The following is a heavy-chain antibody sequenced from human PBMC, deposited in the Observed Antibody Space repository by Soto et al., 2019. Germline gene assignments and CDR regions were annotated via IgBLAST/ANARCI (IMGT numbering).Heavy chain of an antibody. V-gene: IGHV1-18*04. D-gene: IGHD3-10*01. CDR2: ITTYNGNT. J-gene: IGHJ4*02. CDR1: GYTFTSRG. Sequence: ASVKVSCKASGYTFTSRGISWVRQAPGQGLEWMGWITTYNGNTNYAQKFQGRVTMTTDTSTSTAYMELRSLRSDDSAVYYCAMSMVRGVIPLEYWGQGTLVTSPQ. CDR3: AMSMVRGVIPLEY.